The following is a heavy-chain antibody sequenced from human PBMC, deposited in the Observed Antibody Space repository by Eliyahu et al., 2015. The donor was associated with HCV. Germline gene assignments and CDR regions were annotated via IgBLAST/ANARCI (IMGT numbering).Heavy chain of an antibody. CDR2: IHQSGST. V-gene: IGHV4-4*02. D-gene: IGHD1-26*01. Sequence: QVQLQESGPGLVKPSETLSLTCAVSGDSISNGNWWSWVRQPPGKGLEWIGEIHQSGSTNYNPSLKSRVTISADNSKNQLSLIVSSVTAADTAVYYCARERSGDYDAFDFWGQGTMVTVSS. J-gene: IGHJ3*01. CDR1: GDSISNGNW. CDR3: ARERSGDYDAFDF.